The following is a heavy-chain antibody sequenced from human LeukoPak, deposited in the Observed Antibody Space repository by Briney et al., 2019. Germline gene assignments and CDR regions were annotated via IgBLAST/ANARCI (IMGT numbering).Heavy chain of an antibody. V-gene: IGHV1-2*04. J-gene: IGHJ2*01. CDR2: IIPNTGGT. D-gene: IGHD2/OR15-2a*01. CDR3: ARGRPSYAQWHFDL. CDR1: GYTITDYY. Sequence: ASVKVSCNASGYTITDYYLHWVRQAPGQGLEWMGWIIPNTGGTNYAQKFQDWVTMSSDTSISTAYMELSSLRSDDTAVYYCARGRPSYAQWHFDLWGRGTLVTVSS.